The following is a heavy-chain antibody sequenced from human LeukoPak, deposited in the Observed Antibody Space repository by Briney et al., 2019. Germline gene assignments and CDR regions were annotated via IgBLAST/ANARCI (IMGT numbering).Heavy chain of an antibody. CDR2: IIHNLGKA. CDR3: ARRDYYDSSGSLDY. CDR1: GGTFSSYT. Sequence: SVKVSCKASGGTFSSYTISWVRHAPGQGLEWRGKIIHNLGKANYTQKFQGRVTITADKSTSTADMELSSLRSEDAAVYYCARRDYYDSSGSLDYWGQGTLVTVSS. J-gene: IGHJ4*02. D-gene: IGHD3-22*01. V-gene: IGHV1-69*02.